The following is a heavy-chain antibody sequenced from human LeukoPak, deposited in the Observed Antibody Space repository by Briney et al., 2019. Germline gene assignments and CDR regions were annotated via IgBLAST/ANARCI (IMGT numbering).Heavy chain of an antibody. V-gene: IGHV4-34*01. CDR1: GGSFSDYY. Sequence: NASETLSLTCAVYGGSFSDYYWTWVRQPPGKGLEWIGEINHRGDTTYYPSLKSRVTISIDTYRNQFSLTMHSLTAADTAVYYCARTVGRTASLSYWGQGTLVTVSS. CDR3: ARTVGRTASLSY. CDR2: INHRGDT. D-gene: IGHD4-11*01. J-gene: IGHJ4*02.